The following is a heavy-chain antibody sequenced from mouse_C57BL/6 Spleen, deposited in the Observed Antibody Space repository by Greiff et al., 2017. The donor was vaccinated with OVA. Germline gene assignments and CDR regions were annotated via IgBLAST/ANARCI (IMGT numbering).Heavy chain of an antibody. CDR3: ATAQAPPMGYDY. V-gene: IGHV1-69*01. J-gene: IGHJ4*01. CDR2: IDPSDSYT. Sequence: VQLQQPGAELVMPGASVKLSCKASGYTFTSYWMHWVKQRPGQGLEWIGEIDPSDSYTNYNQKFKGKSTLTVDKSSSTAYMQLSSLTSEDSAVYYCATAQAPPMGYDYWGQGTSVTVSS. CDR1: GYTFTSYW. D-gene: IGHD3-2*02.